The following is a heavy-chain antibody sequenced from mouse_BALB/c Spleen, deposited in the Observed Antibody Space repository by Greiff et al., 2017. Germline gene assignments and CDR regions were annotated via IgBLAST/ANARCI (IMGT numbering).Heavy chain of an antibody. CDR2: ISYSGST. J-gene: IGHJ2*01. CDR1: GYSITSYYA. CDR3: ARGGYYVGY. Sequence: EVQLQESGPGLVKPSQSLSLTCTVTGYSITSYYAWNWIRQFPGNKLEWMGYISYSGSTSYNPSLKSRISITRDTSKNQFFLQLNSVTTEDTATYYGARGGYYVGYWGQGTTLTVSS. D-gene: IGHD1-1*02. V-gene: IGHV3-2*02.